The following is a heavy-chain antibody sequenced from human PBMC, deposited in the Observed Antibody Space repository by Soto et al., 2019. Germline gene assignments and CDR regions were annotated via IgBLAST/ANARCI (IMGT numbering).Heavy chain of an antibody. CDR1: GDSISSFY. Sequence: QVQLQESGPGLVKPSETLSLTCTVSGDSISSFYWTWIRHPPGKTLEWIGYIYYSGSTNYHPSHKSRVTISVHTSNNQFSLKLNSVTAADTAVYYCARLRGNYVDYWGQGTLVTVSS. CDR3: ARLRGNYVDY. V-gene: IGHV4-59*01. CDR2: IYYSGST. J-gene: IGHJ4*02. D-gene: IGHD6-13*01.